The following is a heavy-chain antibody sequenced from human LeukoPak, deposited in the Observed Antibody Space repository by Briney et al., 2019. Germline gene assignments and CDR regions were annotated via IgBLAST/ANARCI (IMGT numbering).Heavy chain of an antibody. CDR3: GFSEGDF. D-gene: IGHD6-25*01. V-gene: IGHV4-61*02. CDR1: GGSISEGNHF. Sequence: SQTLSLTSTVSGGSISEGNHFWTWIRQPAGKGLEWIGRIFPGGSVNYNPSLESRLTLSIDTSKNQFSLELTSVTAADTAMYFCGFSEGDFWGQGALVTVSS. CDR2: IFPGGSV. J-gene: IGHJ4*02.